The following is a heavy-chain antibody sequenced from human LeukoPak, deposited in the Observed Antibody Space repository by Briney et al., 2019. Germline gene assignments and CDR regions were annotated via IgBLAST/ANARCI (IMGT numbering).Heavy chain of an antibody. D-gene: IGHD1-26*01. J-gene: IGHJ4*02. V-gene: IGHV1-18*04. CDR2: IGADSGNT. CDR1: GYTFNDYY. Sequence: GASVKVSCKASGYTFNDYYIHWVRQAPGQGLEWMGWIGADSGNTNYAQKFQGRVTLSIDTSTSTAYIELRTLGSDDTAVYFCAKNRGATWWDLVDYWGQGTLVTVSS. CDR3: AKNRGATWWDLVDY.